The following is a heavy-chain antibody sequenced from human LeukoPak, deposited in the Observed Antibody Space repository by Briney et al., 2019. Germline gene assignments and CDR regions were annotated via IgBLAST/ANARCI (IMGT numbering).Heavy chain of an antibody. D-gene: IGHD4-17*01. CDR3: ARDKPYGDSTDY. V-gene: IGHV3-7*01. CDR1: GFIFSSYW. Sequence: PGGSLRLSRAASGFIFSSYWMSWVRQAPGKGLEWVANIKQDGSEKYYVDSVKGRFTISRDNAKNSLYLQMNSLRAEDTAVYYCARDKPYGDSTDYWGQGTLATVSS. CDR2: IKQDGSEK. J-gene: IGHJ4*02.